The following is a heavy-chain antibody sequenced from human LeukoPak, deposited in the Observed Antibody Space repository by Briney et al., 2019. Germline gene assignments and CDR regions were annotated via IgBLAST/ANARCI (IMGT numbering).Heavy chain of an antibody. Sequence: SETLSLTCTVSGGSISSSSYYWGWIRQPPGKGLEWIGGIYYSGSTYYNPSLKSRVTISVDTSKNQFSLKLSSVTAADTAVYYCARVVGLTGYSSSWYSGYYYYMDVWGKGTTVTVSS. CDR1: GGSISSSSYY. CDR2: IYYSGST. J-gene: IGHJ6*03. CDR3: ARVVGLTGYSSSWYSGYYYYMDV. D-gene: IGHD6-13*01. V-gene: IGHV4-39*07.